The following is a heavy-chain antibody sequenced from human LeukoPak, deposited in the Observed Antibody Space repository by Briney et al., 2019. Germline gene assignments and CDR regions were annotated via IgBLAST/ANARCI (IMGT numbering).Heavy chain of an antibody. Sequence: ASVNVSCKASGYTFTSYAMHWVRQAPGQRLEWMGWINAGNGNTKYSQKFQGRVTITRDTSASTAYMELSSLRSGDTAVYYCARYSSGWCFDYWGQGTLVTVSS. CDR3: ARYSSGWCFDY. J-gene: IGHJ4*02. CDR2: INAGNGNT. CDR1: GYTFTSYA. V-gene: IGHV1-3*01. D-gene: IGHD6-19*01.